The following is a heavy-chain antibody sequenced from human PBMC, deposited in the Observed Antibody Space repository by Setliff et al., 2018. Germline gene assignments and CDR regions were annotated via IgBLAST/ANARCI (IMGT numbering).Heavy chain of an antibody. V-gene: IGHV3-15*01. Sequence: GGSLRLSCAASGFTFSSYEMNWVRQAPGKGLEWVGRIKSATDGETTDYASPVEGRFIISRDDSQNSLYLQMYSLTTEDTAVYYCTTSAIHFSEYMWVTYRHIDHWGQGTLVTVSS. CDR3: TTSAIHFSEYMWVTYRHIDH. J-gene: IGHJ4*02. D-gene: IGHD3-16*02. CDR2: IKSATDGETT. CDR1: GFTFSSYE.